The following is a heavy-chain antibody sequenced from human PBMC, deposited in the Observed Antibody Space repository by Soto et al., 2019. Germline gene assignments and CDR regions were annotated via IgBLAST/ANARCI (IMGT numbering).Heavy chain of an antibody. Sequence: EVQLVESGGGLVKPGGSLRLSCAASGFTFSFSSMNWVRQAPGKGLEWVSSISSSSDYIYYADSVKGRFTVSRDNAKNALYLQMNSLRAEGTAVYYCSRDGSGWSRDCWGQGTLVTVSS. CDR1: GFTFSFSS. CDR2: ISSSSDYI. CDR3: SRDGSGWSRDC. D-gene: IGHD6-19*01. V-gene: IGHV3-21*01. J-gene: IGHJ4*02.